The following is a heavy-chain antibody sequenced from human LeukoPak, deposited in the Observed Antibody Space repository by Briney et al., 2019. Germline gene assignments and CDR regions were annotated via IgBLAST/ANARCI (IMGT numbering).Heavy chain of an antibody. J-gene: IGHJ6*02. Sequence: GASVKVSCKASGYTFTSYAMNWVRQAPGQGLEWMGWINTNTGNPTYAQGFTGRFVFSLDTSVSTAYLQISSLKAEDTAVYYCASSLVPAAILPSYYYYYGMDVWGQGTTVTVSS. CDR2: INTNTGNP. V-gene: IGHV7-4-1*02. CDR3: ASSLVPAAILPSYYYYYGMDV. CDR1: GYTFTSYA. D-gene: IGHD2-2*01.